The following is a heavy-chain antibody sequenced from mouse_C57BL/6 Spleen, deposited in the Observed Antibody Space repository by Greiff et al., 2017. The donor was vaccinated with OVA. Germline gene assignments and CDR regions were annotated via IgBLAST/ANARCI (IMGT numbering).Heavy chain of an antibody. Sequence: EVQVVESGPGLVKPSQSLSLTCSVTGYSITSGYYWNWIRQFPGNKLEWMGYISYDGSNHYNPSLKNRISITRDTSKNQFFLKLNSVTTEDTATYYCARGLGRLDYWGQGTTLTVSS. J-gene: IGHJ2*01. V-gene: IGHV3-6*01. CDR1: GYSITSGYY. D-gene: IGHD4-1*01. CDR3: ARGLGRLDY. CDR2: ISYDGSN.